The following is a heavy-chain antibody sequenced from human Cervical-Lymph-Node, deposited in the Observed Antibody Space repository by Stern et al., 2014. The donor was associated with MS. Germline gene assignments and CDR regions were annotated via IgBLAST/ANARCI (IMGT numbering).Heavy chain of an antibody. CDR2: ISGTGGST. CDR3: ARGSGAFDN. V-gene: IGHV3-11*01. J-gene: IGHJ4*02. Sequence: MQLVESGGGLVKPGGSLRLSCVASGLSFSDHYMSWIRQTPGKGLERISYISGTGGSTHYADSVKGRFTISRDNANNSVYLQMTSLRVEDTAIYYCARGSGAFDNWGLGILVTVSS. CDR1: GLSFSDHY.